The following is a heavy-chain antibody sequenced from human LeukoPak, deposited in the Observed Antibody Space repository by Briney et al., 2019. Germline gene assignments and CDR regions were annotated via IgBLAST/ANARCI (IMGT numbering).Heavy chain of an antibody. CDR3: ARVRRITGTTDFDY. V-gene: IGHV4-59*01. Sequence: SETLSLTCTVSGGSISSYSWSWIRQPPGKGLEWIGYINYSGSTNYNPSLKSRVTISVDTSKNQFSVKLSSVTAADTAVYYCARVRRITGTTDFDYWGQGTLVTVSS. CDR2: INYSGST. CDR1: GGSISSYS. J-gene: IGHJ4*02. D-gene: IGHD1-20*01.